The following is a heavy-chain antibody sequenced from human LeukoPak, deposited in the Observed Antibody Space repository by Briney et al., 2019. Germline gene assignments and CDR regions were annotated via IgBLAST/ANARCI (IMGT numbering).Heavy chain of an antibody. D-gene: IGHD1-26*01. CDR3: ARAGTRKWELPFDY. CDR1: GFTVSSNY. J-gene: IGHJ4*02. V-gene: IGHV3-66*01. CDR2: IYSGGST. Sequence: GGSLRLSCAASGFTVSSNYMSWVRQAPGKGLEWVSVIYSGGSTYYADSVKGRFTISRDNSKNTLYLQMNSLRAEDTAVYYCARAGTRKWELPFDYWGQGTLVTVSS.